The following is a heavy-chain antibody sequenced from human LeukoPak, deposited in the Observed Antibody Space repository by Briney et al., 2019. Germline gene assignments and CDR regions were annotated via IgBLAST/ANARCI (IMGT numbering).Heavy chain of an antibody. CDR2: IYYSGST. Sequence: SETLSLTCTVSGGSISSYYWSWIRQPPGKGLEWIGYIYYSGSTNYNPSLKSRVTISVDTSKNQFSLKLRSVTAADTAVYYCARYEQLVRFDAFDIWGQGTMVTVSS. D-gene: IGHD6-13*01. CDR3: ARYEQLVRFDAFDI. V-gene: IGHV4-59*01. J-gene: IGHJ3*02. CDR1: GGSISSYY.